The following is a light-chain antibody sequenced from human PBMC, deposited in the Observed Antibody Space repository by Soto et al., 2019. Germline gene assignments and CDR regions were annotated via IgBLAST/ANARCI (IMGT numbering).Light chain of an antibody. CDR2: TVS. V-gene: IGLV2-14*01. CDR3: SSYTSRSSVI. CDR1: TSDVGDYNY. J-gene: IGLJ2*01. Sequence: QSALTQPGSVSGSPGQSITISCTATTSDVGDYNYVSWYQQYPGKAPKPIIYTVSNRPSGVSNRFSGSKSGDTASLTISGLQAEDEVDYYCSSYTSRSSVIFGGGTKVTVL.